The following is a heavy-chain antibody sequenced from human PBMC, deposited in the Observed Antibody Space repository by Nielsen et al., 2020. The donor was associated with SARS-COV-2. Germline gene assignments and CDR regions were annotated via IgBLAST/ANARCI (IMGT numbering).Heavy chain of an antibody. J-gene: IGHJ6*02. CDR1: GFIFSAFY. Sequence: SLKISCAASGFIFSAFYMNWVRQAPGKGLEWVSGVSWNSAYMAYADSVKGRFTISRDNAKNSLYLQMNSLRAEDTALYHCARDNRLVAAGYYYGMDVWGQGTAVTVSS. D-gene: IGHD6-13*01. V-gene: IGHV3-9*01. CDR2: VSWNSAYM. CDR3: ARDNRLVAAGYYYGMDV.